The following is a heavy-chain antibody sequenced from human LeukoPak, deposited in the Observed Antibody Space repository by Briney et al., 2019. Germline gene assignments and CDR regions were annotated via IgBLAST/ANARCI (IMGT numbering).Heavy chain of an antibody. V-gene: IGHV3-30*18. CDR2: ISYDGSNK. D-gene: IGHD2-15*01. CDR1: GFTFSSYG. J-gene: IGHJ6*02. CDR3: AKAGRPPHYYYYGMDV. Sequence: PGGSLRLSCAASGFTFSSYGMHWVRQAPGKGLAWVAVISYDGSNKYYADSVKGRFTISRDNSKNTLYLQMNSLRAEDTAVYYCAKAGRPPHYYYYGMDVWGQGTTVTVSS.